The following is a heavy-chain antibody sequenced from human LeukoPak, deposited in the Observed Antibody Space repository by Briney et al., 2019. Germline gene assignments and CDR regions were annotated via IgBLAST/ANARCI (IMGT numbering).Heavy chain of an antibody. CDR3: ARYTAGSYYFDY. CDR1: GGSISSYY. V-gene: IGHV4-59*01. Sequence: SETLSLTCTVSGGSISSYYGSWIRQPPGKGLEWSGYMDYSGSVNYNPSLKRRSAISVDTSNNQSSRNLSCVTASDTTARYCARYTAGSYYFDYWGKGTLVTVSS. J-gene: IGHJ4*02. CDR2: MDYSGSV. D-gene: IGHD2-2*02.